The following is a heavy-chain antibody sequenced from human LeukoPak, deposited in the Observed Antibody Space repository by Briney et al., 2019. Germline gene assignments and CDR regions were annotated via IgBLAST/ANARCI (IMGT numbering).Heavy chain of an antibody. Sequence: GGSLRLSCAASEFTISTYGMSWVRQAPGKGLEWVSSISGSGGSTQYADSVQGRFAISRDNSKNTLYLQMNSLRVDDTAMYFCARDPNGDYIGTFDMRGRGTMVSVS. V-gene: IGHV3-23*01. J-gene: IGHJ3*02. CDR2: ISGSGGST. D-gene: IGHD4-17*01. CDR1: EFTISTYG. CDR3: ARDPNGDYIGTFDM.